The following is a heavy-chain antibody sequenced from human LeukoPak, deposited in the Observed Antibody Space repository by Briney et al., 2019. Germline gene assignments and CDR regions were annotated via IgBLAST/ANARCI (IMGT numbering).Heavy chain of an antibody. CDR1: GFTFSSYS. CDR3: ARDPPGAHLDY. CDR2: ISSSSSNI. J-gene: IGHJ4*02. V-gene: IGHV3-21*01. Sequence: PGGSLRLSCTASGFTFSSYSMNWVRQAPWKGLEWVSYISSSSSNIFYADSFKGRFTISRDNAQNSLYPQMNSLRVEDTAVYYCARDPPGAHLDYWGQGTLVTVSS. D-gene: IGHD7-27*01.